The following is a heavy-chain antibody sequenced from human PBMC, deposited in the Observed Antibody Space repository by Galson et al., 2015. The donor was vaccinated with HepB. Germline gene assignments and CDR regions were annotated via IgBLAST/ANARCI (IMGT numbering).Heavy chain of an antibody. CDR2: ISWNSLTL. CDR3: AKDITGATSGPGLLDP. V-gene: IGHV3-9*01. J-gene: IGHJ5*02. CDR1: GFNFDDFA. Sequence: SLRLSCAASGFNFDDFAMHWVRLAPGKGLEWVSGISWNSLTLGYADSVKGRFTISRDNAKDSLYLLMNSLRPEDTALYYCAKDITGATSGPGLLDPWGQGTLVTVSS. D-gene: IGHD4/OR15-4a*01.